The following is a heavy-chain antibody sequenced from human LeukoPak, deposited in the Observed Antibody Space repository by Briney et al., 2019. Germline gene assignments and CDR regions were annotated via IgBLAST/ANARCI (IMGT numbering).Heavy chain of an antibody. Sequence: SETLSLTCAVYGGSFSGYYWSWIRQPPGKGLEWIGEINHSGSTNYNPSLKSRVTISVDTSKNQFSLKLSSVTAADTAVYYCAGGLGSSWYHPFDYWGQGTLVTVSS. CDR1: GGSFSGYY. CDR2: INHSGST. CDR3: AGGLGSSWYHPFDY. J-gene: IGHJ4*02. V-gene: IGHV4-34*01. D-gene: IGHD6-13*01.